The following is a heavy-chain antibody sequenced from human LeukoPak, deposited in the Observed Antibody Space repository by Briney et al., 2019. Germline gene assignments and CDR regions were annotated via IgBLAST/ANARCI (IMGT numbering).Heavy chain of an antibody. J-gene: IGHJ2*01. CDR3: ARQAVGLGHFDL. CDR2: IYYSGRT. V-gene: IGHV4-39*01. CDR1: GGSISSSSYY. Sequence: PSETLSLTCTVSGGSISSSSYYWGWIRQPPGKGLEWIGSIYYSGRTCCNLSLKSRVTISVNTSKNQFSLNLSSVSAADTAMYYCARQAVGLGHFDLWGRGTLVSVSS. D-gene: IGHD6-19*01.